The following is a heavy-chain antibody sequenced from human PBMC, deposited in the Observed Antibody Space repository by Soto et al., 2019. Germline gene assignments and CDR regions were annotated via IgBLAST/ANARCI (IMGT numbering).Heavy chain of an antibody. CDR2: IKSKTDGGTT. CDR3: TTDPYYDSSGYYYSYYYGMDV. CDR1: GFTFSNAW. J-gene: IGHJ6*02. Sequence: GESLKISCAASGFTFSNAWMSWVRQAPGKGLEWVGRIKSKTDGGTTDYAAPVKGRFTISRDDSKNTLYLQMNSLKTEDTAVYYCTTDPYYDSSGYYYSYYYGMDVWGQGTTVTVSS. V-gene: IGHV3-15*01. D-gene: IGHD3-22*01.